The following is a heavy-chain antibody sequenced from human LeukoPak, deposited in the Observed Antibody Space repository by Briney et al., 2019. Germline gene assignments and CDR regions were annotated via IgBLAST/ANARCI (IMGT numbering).Heavy chain of an antibody. Sequence: SETLSLTCTVSGGSISSSSYYWGWIRQPPGKGLEWIGSIYYSGSTYYNPSLKSRVTISVDTSKNQFSLKLSSVTAADTAVYYCARRRETPPYYDFWSGYYGVAFDIWGQGTMVTVSS. CDR2: IYYSGST. CDR1: GGSISSSSYY. CDR3: ARRRETPPYYDFWSGYYGVAFDI. D-gene: IGHD3-3*01. J-gene: IGHJ3*02. V-gene: IGHV4-39*01.